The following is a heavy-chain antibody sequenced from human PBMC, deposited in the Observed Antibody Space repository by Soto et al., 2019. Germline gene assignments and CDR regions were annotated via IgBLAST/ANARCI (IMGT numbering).Heavy chain of an antibody. D-gene: IGHD6-19*01. CDR2: INPNGGST. CDR3: ARRLEAVAAEPLDY. Sequence: ASVTVSCKASGYSFTSYYMHWVRQAPGQGLEWMGIINPNGGSTSYAQRFQGRVTMTRDTSTSTVYMELSSLRSEDTAVYYCARRLEAVAAEPLDYWGQGTLVTVSS. J-gene: IGHJ4*02. CDR1: GYSFTSYY. V-gene: IGHV1-46*01.